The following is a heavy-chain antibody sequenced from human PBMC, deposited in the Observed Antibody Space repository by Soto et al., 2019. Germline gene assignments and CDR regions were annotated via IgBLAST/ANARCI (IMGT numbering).Heavy chain of an antibody. CDR3: VGAYYDSRGYSGGDY. D-gene: IGHD3-22*01. CDR2: IYHSGST. CDR1: GGSISSGGYS. Sequence: QLQLQESGSGLVKPSQTLSLTCAVSGGSISSGGYSWSWIRQPPGKGLEWIGYIYHSGSTYYNPSLKTRVNREVHRTDSQFSSKLSSTTAAGSVVYYGVGAYYDSRGYSGGDYWGQGTLVPVSS. V-gene: IGHV4-30-2*01. J-gene: IGHJ4*02.